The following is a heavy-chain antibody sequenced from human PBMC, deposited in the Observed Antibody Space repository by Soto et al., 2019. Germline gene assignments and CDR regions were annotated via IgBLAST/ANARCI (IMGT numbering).Heavy chain of an antibody. V-gene: IGHV5-51*01. CDR3: PRPWPPTDTVVYDF. CDR1: GYSFANYW. D-gene: IGHD5-18*01. Sequence: GESLKISCKASGYSFANYWIGWVCQKPGKGLEWMGVIYPGDSETTYSPSFEGQVIISVDRSRGTAFSEWSSLKASDTAMYYCPRPWPPTDTVVYDFWGQGTQVTVSS. J-gene: IGHJ4*02. CDR2: IYPGDSET.